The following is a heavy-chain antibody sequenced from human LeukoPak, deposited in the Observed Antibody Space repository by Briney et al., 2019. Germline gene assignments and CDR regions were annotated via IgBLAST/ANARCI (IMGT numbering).Heavy chain of an antibody. Sequence: PSETLSLTCTVSGGSISSGDYYWRWIRQPPGKGLEWIGYIYYSGSTNYNPSLKSRVTISVDTSKNQFSLKLSSVTAADTAVYYCARAPTGGYFKRRAFDIWGQGTMVTVSS. D-gene: IGHD3-10*01. CDR1: GGSISSGDYY. J-gene: IGHJ3*02. V-gene: IGHV4-30-4*01. CDR3: ARAPTGGYFKRRAFDI. CDR2: IYYSGST.